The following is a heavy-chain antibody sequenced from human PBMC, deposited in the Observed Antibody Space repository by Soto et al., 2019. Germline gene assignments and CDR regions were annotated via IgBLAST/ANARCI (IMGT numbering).Heavy chain of an antibody. CDR3: ARGITIAAEPRGFGFSDY. J-gene: IGHJ4*02. CDR2: ISAYNGNT. Sequence: ASVKVSCKASGYTFTSYGISWVRQASGQGLEWMGWISAYNGNTNYAQKLQGRVTMTTDTSTSTAYMELRSLRSDDTAVYYCARGITIAAEPRGFGFSDYWGQGTLVTVSS. D-gene: IGHD6-13*01. CDR1: GYTFTSYG. V-gene: IGHV1-18*01.